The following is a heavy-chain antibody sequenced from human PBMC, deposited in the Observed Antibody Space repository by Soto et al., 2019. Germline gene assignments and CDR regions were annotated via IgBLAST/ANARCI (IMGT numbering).Heavy chain of an antibody. D-gene: IGHD4-17*01. Sequence: KASETLSLTCTVSGDSISSSYWSWIRQPPGKGLEWIGYMYYSGSTSYNPSLNSRVTLSVDTSKNQFFLKLSFVTAADTAVYYCARDRTTVTTQLYFDYRAQRTPVTVSS. J-gene: IGHJ4*02. CDR1: GDSISSSY. CDR2: MYYSGST. V-gene: IGHV4-59*12. CDR3: ARDRTTVTTQLYFDY.